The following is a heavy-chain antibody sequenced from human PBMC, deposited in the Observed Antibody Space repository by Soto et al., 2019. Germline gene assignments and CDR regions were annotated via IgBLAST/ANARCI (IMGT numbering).Heavy chain of an antibody. CDR3: ARVKNGYCISTSGYEFDY. D-gene: IGHD2-2*03. V-gene: IGHV1-69*13. CDR1: GYTFTSYA. Sequence: ASVKVSCKASGYTFTSYAISWVRQAPGQGLEWMGGIIPIFGTANYAQKFQGRVTITADESTSTAYMELSSLRSEDKALYYCARVKNGYCISTSGYEFDYWGQGTLVTVSS. CDR2: IIPIFGTA. J-gene: IGHJ4*02.